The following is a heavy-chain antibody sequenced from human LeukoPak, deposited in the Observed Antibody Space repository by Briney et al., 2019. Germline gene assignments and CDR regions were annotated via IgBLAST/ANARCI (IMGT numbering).Heavy chain of an antibody. CDR3: ARDLAGIAVTAD. V-gene: IGHV1-18*01. CDR1: GYIFTNYG. J-gene: IGHJ4*02. Sequence: GASVKVSFKASGYIFTNYGITWVRLAPGQGLEWMGWISLYNGNTNYAQNLQGRVTMTTDTSTSTAYMELRGLRSDDTAVYYCARDLAGIAVTADWGQGTLVTVSS. D-gene: IGHD6-19*01. CDR2: ISLYNGNT.